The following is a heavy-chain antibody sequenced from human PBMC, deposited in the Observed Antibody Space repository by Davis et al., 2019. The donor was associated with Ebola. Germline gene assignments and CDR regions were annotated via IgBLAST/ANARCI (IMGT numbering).Heavy chain of an antibody. CDR1: GASVSGSSGA. J-gene: IGHJ6*02. Sequence: PSETLSLTCAISGASVSGSSGAWNWIRQSPSRGLEWLGRTYYTSKWYFDYAVSVKTRITINPDTSKNQFSLQLNSVTPEDTAVYYCARGWQKYGMDVWGQGTTVAVSS. CDR3: ARGWQKYGMDV. V-gene: IGHV6-1*01. D-gene: IGHD6-19*01. CDR2: TYYTSKWYF.